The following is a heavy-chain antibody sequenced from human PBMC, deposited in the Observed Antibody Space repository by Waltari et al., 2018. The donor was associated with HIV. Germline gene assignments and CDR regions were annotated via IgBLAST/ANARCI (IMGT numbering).Heavy chain of an antibody. V-gene: IGHV4-38-2*01. CDR2: IYHSGST. Sequence: QVQLQESGPGLVKPSETLSLPCAVSGYSIISGYSWGWIRQPPGKGLEWIGSIYHSGSTYYNPSLKSRVTISVDTSKNQFSLKLSSVTAADTAVYYCARVYGYSGSYPGAPDDYWGQGTLVTVSS. CDR1: GYSIISGYS. J-gene: IGHJ4*02. D-gene: IGHD1-26*01. CDR3: ARVYGYSGSYPGAPDDY.